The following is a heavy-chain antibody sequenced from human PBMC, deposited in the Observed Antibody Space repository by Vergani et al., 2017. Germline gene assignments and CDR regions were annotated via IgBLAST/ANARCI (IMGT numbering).Heavy chain of an antibody. CDR3: ARLDRRPYYYYGMDV. Sequence: QVQLVQSGAEVKKPGASVKVSCKASGYTFTSYDINWVRQATGQGLEWMGWMNTNSGNTGYAQKFKGRVTMTRNTSISTAYMQLSSLRSEDTAVYYCARLDRRPYYYYGMDVWGQGTTVTVSS. CDR2: MNTNSGNT. V-gene: IGHV1-8*01. J-gene: IGHJ6*02. D-gene: IGHD2-2*03. CDR1: GYTFTSYD.